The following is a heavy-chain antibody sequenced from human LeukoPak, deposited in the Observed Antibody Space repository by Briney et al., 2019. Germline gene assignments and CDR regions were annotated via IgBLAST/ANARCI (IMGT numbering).Heavy chain of an antibody. D-gene: IGHD5-12*01. CDR3: VKARGSD. V-gene: IGHV3-33*06. Sequence: PGGSLRLSCAASGFTFSDYGMHWVRQAPGNGLEWVAVIWYDGTIEYYADSVKGRFTVSRDNSKNMLWLQMISLRAEDTAVYYCVKARGSDWGQGTLVTVSS. J-gene: IGHJ4*02. CDR1: GFTFSDYG. CDR2: IWYDGTIE.